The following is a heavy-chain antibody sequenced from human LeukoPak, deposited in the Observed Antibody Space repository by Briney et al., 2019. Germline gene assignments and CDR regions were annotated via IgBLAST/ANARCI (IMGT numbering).Heavy chain of an antibody. J-gene: IGHJ6*02. D-gene: IGHD3-16*01. CDR3: ARARMGYYYYGMDV. CDR2: INHGGST. Sequence: SETRSLTCAVYGGSFSGYYWSWIRQPPGKGLEWIGEINHGGSTNYNPSLKSRHTISVDTSKNQFSLKLSSVTAADTAVYYCARARMGYYYYGMDVWGQGATV. V-gene: IGHV4-34*01. CDR1: GGSFSGYY.